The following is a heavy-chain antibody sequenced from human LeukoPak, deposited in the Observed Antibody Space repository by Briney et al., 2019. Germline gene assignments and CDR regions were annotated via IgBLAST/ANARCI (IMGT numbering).Heavy chain of an antibody. CDR1: GFTFSSYG. Sequence: GGSLRLSCAASGFTFSSYGMSWVRQAPGKGLEWVSAISGSGGSTYYADSVKGRFTISRDNSKNSLYLQMNSLRAEDTAVYYCASALIGYYFDYWGQGTLVTVSS. J-gene: IGHJ4*02. D-gene: IGHD2-8*01. CDR3: ASALIGYYFDY. CDR2: ISGSGGST. V-gene: IGHV3-23*01.